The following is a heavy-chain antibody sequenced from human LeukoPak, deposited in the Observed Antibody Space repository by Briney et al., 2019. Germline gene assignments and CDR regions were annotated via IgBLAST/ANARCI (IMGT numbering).Heavy chain of an antibody. J-gene: IGHJ4*02. V-gene: IGHV1-46*01. D-gene: IGHD1-7*01. CDR2: INPSGGST. CDR3: ARNLGGITGTHYYFDY. CDR1: GYTFTGYY. Sequence: ASVKVSCKASGYTFTGYYMHWVRQAPGQGLEWMGIINPSGGSTSYAQKFQGRVTMTRDTSTSTVYMELSSLRPEDTAVYYCARNLGGITGTHYYFDYWGQGTLVTVSS.